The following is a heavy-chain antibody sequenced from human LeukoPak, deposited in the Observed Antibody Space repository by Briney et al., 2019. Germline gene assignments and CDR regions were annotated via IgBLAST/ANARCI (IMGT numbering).Heavy chain of an antibody. V-gene: IGHV7-4-1*02. Sequence: ASVNVSCTASGYPFSAHFLNWVRQAPGQGLEWMGNIDTTTGNPRYAQDFTGRFVFSLDTSVSTAYLQITSLKADDTAAYYCVRGTPTPGMDYWGQGTQVTVSS. D-gene: IGHD3-10*01. CDR2: IDTTTGNP. CDR3: VRGTPTPGMDY. CDR1: GYPFSAHF. J-gene: IGHJ4*02.